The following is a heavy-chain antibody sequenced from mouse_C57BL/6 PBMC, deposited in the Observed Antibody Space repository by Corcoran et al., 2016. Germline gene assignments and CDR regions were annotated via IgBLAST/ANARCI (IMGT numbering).Heavy chain of an antibody. V-gene: IGHV1-80*01. Sequence: QVQLQQSGAELVKPGASVKISCKASGYAFSSYWMNWVKQRPGKGLEWIGQIYPGDGDTNYNGKFKGKATLTADKSSSTAYMQLSSLTSEDSAVYFCARAPLPHYYYGCCDYWGQGTTLTVSS. J-gene: IGHJ2*01. CDR1: GYAFSSYW. CDR3: ARAPLPHYYYGCCDY. D-gene: IGHD1-1*01. CDR2: IYPGDGDT.